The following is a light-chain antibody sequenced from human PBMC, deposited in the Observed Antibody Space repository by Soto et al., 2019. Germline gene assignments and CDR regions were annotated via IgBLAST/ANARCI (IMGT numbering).Light chain of an antibody. Sequence: SALTQPAPISASPRRSGTIACPGTSSDVGDYNLVSWYQQYPGKAPKLIIYQVSNRPSGVSTRFSGSKSGNTPSLTISGLQAEALADYYCSSYTRSRAYVFGTETKLTV. CDR2: QVS. J-gene: IGLJ1*01. CDR1: SSDVGDYNL. V-gene: IGLV2-14*01. CDR3: SSYTRSRAYV.